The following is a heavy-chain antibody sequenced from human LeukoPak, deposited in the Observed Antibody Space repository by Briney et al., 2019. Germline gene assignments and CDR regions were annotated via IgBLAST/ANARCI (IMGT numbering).Heavy chain of an antibody. J-gene: IGHJ4*02. V-gene: IGHV1-18*01. CDR2: ISAYNGNT. Sequence: GASVKVSCKAPGYTFTSYGISWVRQAPGQGLEWMGWISAYNGNTNYAQKLQGRVTMTTDTSTSTAYMELRSLRSDDTAVYYCARYGYYYDSSGYSIDYRGQGTLVTVSS. CDR1: GYTFTSYG. CDR3: ARYGYYYDSSGYSIDY. D-gene: IGHD3-22*01.